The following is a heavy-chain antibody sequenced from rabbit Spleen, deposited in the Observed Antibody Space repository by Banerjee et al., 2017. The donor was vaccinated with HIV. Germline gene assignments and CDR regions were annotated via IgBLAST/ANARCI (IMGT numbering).Heavy chain of an antibody. Sequence: QLLEESGGDLVKPGASLTLTCTASGFSFSGSHYMCWVRQAPGKGLEWIACIYAGGSGTTYYASWAKGRFTISKTSSTTVTLQMTSLTAADTATYFCARLGHADYPYAYGLKLWGQGTLVTVS. CDR1: GFSFSGSHY. CDR2: IYAGGSGTT. J-gene: IGHJ4*01. V-gene: IGHV1S40*01. CDR3: ARLGHADYPYAYGLKL. D-gene: IGHD6-1*01.